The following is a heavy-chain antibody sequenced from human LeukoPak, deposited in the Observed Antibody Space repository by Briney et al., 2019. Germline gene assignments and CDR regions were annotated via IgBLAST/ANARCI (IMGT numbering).Heavy chain of an antibody. CDR2: NSSSGSTM. D-gene: IGHD4-17*01. CDR1: GFTFSSYE. CDR3: ARVRVTVTTLDY. V-gene: IGHV3-48*03. J-gene: IGHJ4*02. Sequence: PGGSLRLSCAASGFTFSSYEVNRVRQAPGKGREWVSYNSSSGSTMYYAGSVKGRFTVSRDNAKNSLFLQMNSLRAEDTAVYYCARVRVTVTTLDYWGQGALVTVSS.